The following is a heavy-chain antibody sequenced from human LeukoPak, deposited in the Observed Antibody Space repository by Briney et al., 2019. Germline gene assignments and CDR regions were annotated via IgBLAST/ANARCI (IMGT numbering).Heavy chain of an antibody. Sequence: PSETLSLTCTVSGGSISSHYWSWIRQPPGKGLEWIGFIYYSGSTNYSPFLKRRVTISLDTSKNHFSLKLISDTAAVTAVYYCTRVKEDYDFWSGYLDFWGQGTLVTVSS. J-gene: IGHJ4*02. CDR3: TRVKEDYDFWSGYLDF. V-gene: IGHV4-59*11. D-gene: IGHD3-3*01. CDR1: GGSISSHY. CDR2: IYYSGST.